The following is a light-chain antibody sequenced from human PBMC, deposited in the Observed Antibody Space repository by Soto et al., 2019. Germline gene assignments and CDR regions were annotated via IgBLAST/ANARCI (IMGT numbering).Light chain of an antibody. V-gene: IGKV1-39*01. CDR3: QQSHSIPYT. J-gene: IGKJ2*01. CDR1: QSISTY. CDR2: AAS. Sequence: DIQMTQSPSSLSASVGDRVTITCRASQSISTYLTWYHQKPGKAPNLLIYAASTLQSVVPSSFSGSGSGTDFTLTISYLRPEDFGTYYCQQSHSIPYTYGQGTKLEIK.